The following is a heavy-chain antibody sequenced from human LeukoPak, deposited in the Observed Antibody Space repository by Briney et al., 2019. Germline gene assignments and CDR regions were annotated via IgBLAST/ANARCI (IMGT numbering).Heavy chain of an antibody. V-gene: IGHV1-2*02. Sequence: ASVKVSCKASGYIFTGYYMHWVRQAPGQGLEWMGWINPNSGGTNYAQKFQGRVTMTRDTSISTAYMELSRLRSDDTAVYYCARDFGDIVVVPAAMSYWGQGTLVTVSS. CDR3: ARDFGDIVVVPAAMSY. J-gene: IGHJ4*02. D-gene: IGHD2-2*01. CDR2: INPNSGGT. CDR1: GYIFTGYY.